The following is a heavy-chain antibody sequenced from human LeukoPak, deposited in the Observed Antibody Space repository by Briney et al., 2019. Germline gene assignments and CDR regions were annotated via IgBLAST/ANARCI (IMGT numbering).Heavy chain of an antibody. D-gene: IGHD3-9*01. V-gene: IGHV4-59*01. CDR3: ARGRYSAGDNWFDP. CDR1: GGSITSSY. Sequence: PSETLSLTCTVSGGSITSSYWSWIRQSPGKGLEWIGYIHYTGSTNYNPSLKSRVTMLIDTSKNQFSLKLSSVTAVDTAVYYCARGRYSAGDNWFDPWGQGTLVTVSS. CDR2: IHYTGST. J-gene: IGHJ5*02.